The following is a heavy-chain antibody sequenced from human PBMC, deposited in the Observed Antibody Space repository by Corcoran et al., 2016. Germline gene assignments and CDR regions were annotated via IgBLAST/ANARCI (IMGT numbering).Heavy chain of an antibody. J-gene: IGHJ2*01. CDR3: TREGGWIQLWKNYWYFDL. CDR2: IRSKAYGGTT. V-gene: IGHV3-49*03. D-gene: IGHD5-18*01. Sequence: EVQLVESGGGLVQPGRSLRLSCTASGFTFGDYAMSWFRQAPGKGLEWVGFIRSKAYGGTTEYAASVKVRFTISRDYSKSISYLQMNSRKTEDTAVYYCTREGGWIQLWKNYWYFDLWGRGTLVTVSS. CDR1: GFTFGDYA.